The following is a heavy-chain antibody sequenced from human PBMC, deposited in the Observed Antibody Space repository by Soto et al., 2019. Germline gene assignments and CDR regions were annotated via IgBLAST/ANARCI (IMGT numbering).Heavy chain of an antibody. CDR3: AISLGYCSSTSCYTSDYYYGMDV. CDR2: ISAYNGNT. D-gene: IGHD2-2*02. Sequence: ASVKVSCKASGYTFTSYGISWVRQAPGQGLEWMGWISAYNGNTNYAQKLQGRVTMTTDTSTSTAYMELRSLRSDDTAVYYCAISLGYCSSTSCYTSDYYYGMDVWGQGTTVTVSS. V-gene: IGHV1-18*04. J-gene: IGHJ6*02. CDR1: GYTFTSYG.